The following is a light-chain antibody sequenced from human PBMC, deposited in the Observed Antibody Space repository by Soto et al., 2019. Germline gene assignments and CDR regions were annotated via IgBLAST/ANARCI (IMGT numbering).Light chain of an antibody. CDR1: NSNIGNNY. J-gene: IGLJ2*01. V-gene: IGLV1-51*01. CDR2: DND. CDR3: ATWDRSLSVGV. Sequence: QSVLTQPPSVSAAPGQKVTISCSGSNSNIGNNYVFWYQQLPGTAPKLLIYDNDKRPSGIPDRFSGSKSGTSATLGITGLQTGDEADYYCATWDRSLSVGVFGGGTKLTVL.